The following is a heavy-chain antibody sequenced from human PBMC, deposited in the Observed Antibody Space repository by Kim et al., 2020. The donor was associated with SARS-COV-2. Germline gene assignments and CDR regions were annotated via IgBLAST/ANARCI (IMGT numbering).Heavy chain of an antibody. J-gene: IGHJ4*02. CDR2: ISWNSGSI. CDR1: GFTFDDYA. V-gene: IGHV3-9*01. Sequence: GGSLRLSCAASGFTFDDYAMHWVRQAPGKGLEWVSGISWNSGSIGYADSVKGRFTISRDNAKNSLYLQMNSLRAEDPALYYCAKDNRRYFDWVDYWGQGT. CDR3: AKDNRRYFDWVDY. D-gene: IGHD3-9*01.